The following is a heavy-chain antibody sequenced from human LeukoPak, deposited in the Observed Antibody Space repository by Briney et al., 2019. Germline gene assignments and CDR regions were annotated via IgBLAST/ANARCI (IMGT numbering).Heavy chain of an antibody. Sequence: GGSLRLSCAASGFTFSSYAMSWVRQAPGKGLEWVSGISGSGGSTHYADSVKGRFTISRDSSKNTLYLQMNSLRAEDTAVYYCAKRSSYSSSWIDYWGQGTLVTVSS. CDR1: GFTFSSYA. D-gene: IGHD6-13*01. V-gene: IGHV3-23*01. CDR2: ISGSGGST. CDR3: AKRSSYSSSWIDY. J-gene: IGHJ4*02.